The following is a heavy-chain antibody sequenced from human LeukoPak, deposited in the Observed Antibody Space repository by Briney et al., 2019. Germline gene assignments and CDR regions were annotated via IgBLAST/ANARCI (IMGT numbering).Heavy chain of an antibody. CDR3: ASSDYGVDY. CDR2: IYTSGST. D-gene: IGHD4-17*01. V-gene: IGHV4-61*02. CDR1: GGSISSGSYY. Sequence: SETLSLTCTVSGGSISSGSYYWSWIRQPAGKGLEWIGRIYTSGSTNYNPSLKSRVTISVDTSKNQFSLKLSSVTAADTAVYYCASSDYGVDYWGQGTLVTVSS. J-gene: IGHJ4*02.